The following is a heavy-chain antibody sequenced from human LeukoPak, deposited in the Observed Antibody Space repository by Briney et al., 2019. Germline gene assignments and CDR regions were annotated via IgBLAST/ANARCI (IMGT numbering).Heavy chain of an antibody. Sequence: GASLRLSCAASGFIFSNYAMSWARQAPGKGPEWVSAIVGSGANTYYADSVKGRFTISRDNPRNTLYLQMNSLRAEDTAVYYCAKWGDYDVLTGYYDPDNWGQGTLVTVSS. CDR3: AKWGDYDVLTGYYDPDN. CDR2: IVGSGANT. D-gene: IGHD3-9*01. V-gene: IGHV3-23*01. CDR1: GFIFSNYA. J-gene: IGHJ4*02.